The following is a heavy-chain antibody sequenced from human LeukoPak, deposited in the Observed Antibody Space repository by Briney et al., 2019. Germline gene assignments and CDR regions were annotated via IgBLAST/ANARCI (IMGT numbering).Heavy chain of an antibody. J-gene: IGHJ6*03. V-gene: IGHV1-69*06. D-gene: IGHD2-8*01. CDR3: ARVLEYEYYYMDV. Sequence: ASVNVSFKASGCTFINYAINWVRQAPGQGLEWMGRIIPIFGTANYAQKFQGRVTITADKSTNTAYMELSSLRSEDTAVYYCARVLEYEYYYMDVWGKGTTVTVSS. CDR2: IIPIFGTA. CDR1: GCTFINYA.